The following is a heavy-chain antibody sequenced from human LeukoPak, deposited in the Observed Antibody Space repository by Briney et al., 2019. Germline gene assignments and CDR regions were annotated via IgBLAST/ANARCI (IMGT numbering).Heavy chain of an antibody. V-gene: IGHV3-23*01. J-gene: IGHJ4*02. CDR2: ISGSDVST. CDR3: ASVGFSEMESLLYSDH. CDR1: GFTFSSYA. Sequence: GGSLRLSCAASGFTFSSYAMSWVRQAPGKGLEWVSGISGSDVSTYYADTVKGRFTISIDTSKNTLYLQMNSLRAEDTAVYYCASVGFSEMESLLYSDHWGQGTLVTVSS. D-gene: IGHD3-3*01.